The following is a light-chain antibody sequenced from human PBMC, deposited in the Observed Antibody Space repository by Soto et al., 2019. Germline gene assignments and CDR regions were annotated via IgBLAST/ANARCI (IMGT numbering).Light chain of an antibody. CDR1: QSISSW. CDR3: QQYNSYTWT. J-gene: IGKJ1*01. V-gene: IGKV1-5*01. Sequence: DIQMTQSPSTLSASVGDRVTITCRASQSISSWLAWYQQKPGKAPKLLIYDASSLESGVPSRFSGSGSGTEFTLTISSLQPDDFATYYFQQYNSYTWTFRQGTKVDIK. CDR2: DAS.